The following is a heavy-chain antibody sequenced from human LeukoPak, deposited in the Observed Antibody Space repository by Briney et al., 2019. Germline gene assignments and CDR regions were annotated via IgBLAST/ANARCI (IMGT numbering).Heavy chain of an antibody. CDR1: GFTFSSYS. CDR2: ISSSSYI. J-gene: IGHJ6*02. CDR3: AREPPQLIVVVTAGMDV. D-gene: IGHD2-21*02. Sequence: GGSLRLSCAASGFTFSSYSMNWVRQAPGKGLEWVSSISSSSYIYYADSVKGRFTISRDNAKNSLYLQMNSLRAEDTAVYYCAREPPQLIVVVTAGMDVWGQGTTVTVSS. V-gene: IGHV3-21*01.